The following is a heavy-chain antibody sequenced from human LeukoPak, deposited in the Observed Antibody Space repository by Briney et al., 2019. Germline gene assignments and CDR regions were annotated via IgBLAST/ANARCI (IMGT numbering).Heavy chain of an antibody. CDR1: GFTFSDYY. CDR2: ISSSGSTI. J-gene: IGHJ4*02. V-gene: IGHV3-11*04. D-gene: IGHD1-14*01. Sequence: PGGSLRVSCAASGFTFSDYYMSWLRQAPGKGLEGVSYISSSGSTIYYADSVKGRFTISRDNTKNSLYLQMTSLRAEDTAVYYCASSKPELDYWGQGTLVTVSS. CDR3: ASSKPELDY.